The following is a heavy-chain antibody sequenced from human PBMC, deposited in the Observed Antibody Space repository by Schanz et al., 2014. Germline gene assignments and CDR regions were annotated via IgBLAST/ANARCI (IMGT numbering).Heavy chain of an antibody. V-gene: IGHV3-23*01. CDR3: ARDHQWLARYYMDV. CDR2: IGGSGSDT. CDR1: GFTFSNHA. J-gene: IGHJ6*03. Sequence: EVHLLESGGGLVQPGGSLRLSCAASGFTFSNHALSWVRQAPGKGLEWVSYIGGSGSDTYYADSVKGRFTISRDNPKKTLYLQMNSLRAEDTAVYYCARDHQWLARYYMDVWGKGTTVTVSS. D-gene: IGHD6-19*01.